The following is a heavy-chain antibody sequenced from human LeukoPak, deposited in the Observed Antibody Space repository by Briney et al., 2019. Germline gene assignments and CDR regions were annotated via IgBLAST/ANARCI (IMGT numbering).Heavy chain of an antibody. CDR3: ARVEGGSGSYFDY. V-gene: IGHV3-7*01. Sequence: GGSLRLSCGAPGLSFSSYWMGWVRQAPGKGLEWVANIKQDGSEKYYVDSVKGRFTISRDNAKNSLYLQMNSLRAEDTAVYYCARVEGGSGSYFDYWGQGTLVTVSS. CDR2: IKQDGSEK. CDR1: GLSFSSYW. D-gene: IGHD3-10*01. J-gene: IGHJ4*02.